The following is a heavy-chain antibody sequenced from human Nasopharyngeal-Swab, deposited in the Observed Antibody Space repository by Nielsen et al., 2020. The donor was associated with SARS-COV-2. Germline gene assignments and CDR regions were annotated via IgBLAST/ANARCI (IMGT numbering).Heavy chain of an antibody. J-gene: IGHJ6*02. CDR2: ISSSSSYT. CDR3: ARAIVVVTAIRYYYYGMDV. CDR1: GFTFSDYY. V-gene: IGHV3-11*05. Sequence: GSLKISCAASGFTFSDYYMSWIRQAPGKGLEWVSYISSSSSYTNYADSVKGRFTISRDNAKNSLYLQMNSLRAEDTAVYYCARAIVVVTAIRYYYYGMDVWGQGTTVTVSS. D-gene: IGHD2-21*02.